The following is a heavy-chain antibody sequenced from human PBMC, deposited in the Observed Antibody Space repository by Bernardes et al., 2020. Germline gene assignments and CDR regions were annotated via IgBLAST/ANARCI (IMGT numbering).Heavy chain of an antibody. Sequence: PTLVKPTQTLTLTCTFSGFSLSTSGVGVGWIRQPPGKALEWLALIYWDDDKRYSPSLKSRLTITKDTSKNQVVLTMTNMDPVDTATYYCAHIPAPDTAMVKYYFDYWGQGTLVTVSS. CDR1: GFSLSTSGVG. J-gene: IGHJ4*02. CDR3: AHIPAPDTAMVKYYFDY. V-gene: IGHV2-5*02. D-gene: IGHD5-18*01. CDR2: IYWDDDK.